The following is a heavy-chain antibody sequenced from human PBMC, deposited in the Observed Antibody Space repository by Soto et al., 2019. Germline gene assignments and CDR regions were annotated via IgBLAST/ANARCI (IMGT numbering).Heavy chain of an antibody. V-gene: IGHV3-30*03. D-gene: IGHD3-9*01. CDR1: EFTFKYYV. CDR2: ISDDGIKQ. Sequence: GVPLRLSCAASEFTFKYYVRHWVRQAPGKGLEWVAFISDDGIKQYYADSVKGRFTISRDNAKNTLFLQMNSLRAEDTAVYYCLRYYSYFDYWGQGTPVTVSS. J-gene: IGHJ4*02. CDR3: LRYYSYFDY.